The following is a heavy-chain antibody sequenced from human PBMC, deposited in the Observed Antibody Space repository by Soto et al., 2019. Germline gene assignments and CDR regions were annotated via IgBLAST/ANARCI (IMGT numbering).Heavy chain of an antibody. CDR2: IYPGDSDT. CDR3: ARGGPSTYYDFWSGYPYYYYYMDV. V-gene: IGHV5-51*01. D-gene: IGHD3-3*01. CDR1: GYSFTSYW. J-gene: IGHJ6*03. Sequence: GESLKISCKGSGYSFTSYWIGWVRQMPGKGLEWMGIIYPGDSDTRYSPSFQGQVTISADKSISTAYLQWSSLKASDTAMYYCARGGPSTYYDFWSGYPYYYYYMDVWGKGTTLTVSS.